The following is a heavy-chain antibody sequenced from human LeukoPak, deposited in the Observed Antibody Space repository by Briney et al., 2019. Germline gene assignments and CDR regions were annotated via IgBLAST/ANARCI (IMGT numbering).Heavy chain of an antibody. CDR3: AKDGGGSLEWLPPMDV. J-gene: IGHJ6*02. CDR1: GFTFSSHA. CDR2: ITGSGAST. D-gene: IGHD3-3*01. V-gene: IGHV3-23*01. Sequence: GGSLRLSCAASGFTFSSHAMVWVRQAPGKGLEWVPNITGSGASTYYGDSVKGRFTISRDNSKNTLYLQMNRLRAEDTAVYYCAKDGGGSLEWLPPMDVWGQGTTVTVSS.